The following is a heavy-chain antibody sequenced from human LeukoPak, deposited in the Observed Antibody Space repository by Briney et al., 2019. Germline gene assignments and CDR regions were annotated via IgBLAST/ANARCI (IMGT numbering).Heavy chain of an antibody. CDR1: GFTFSSYS. CDR3: ARDLASWEPGAFDI. Sequence: GGSLRLSCAASGFTFSSYSMNWVRQAPGKGLEWVSSISSSSSYIYYADSVKGRFTISRDNAKNSLYLQMNSLRAEDTAVYYCARDLASWEPGAFDIWGQGTMVTVSS. CDR2: ISSSSSYI. J-gene: IGHJ3*02. V-gene: IGHV3-21*01. D-gene: IGHD1-26*01.